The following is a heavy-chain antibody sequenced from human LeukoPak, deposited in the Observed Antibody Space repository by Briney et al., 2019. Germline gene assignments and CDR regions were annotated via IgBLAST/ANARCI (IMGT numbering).Heavy chain of an antibody. D-gene: IGHD3-3*01. V-gene: IGHV3-21*01. J-gene: IGHJ4*02. Sequence: GGSQRLSCAASGFTFSSYSMNWVRQAPGKGLEWVSSISSSSSYIYYADSVKGRFTISRDNAKNSLYLQMNSLRAEDTAVYYCARALTYYDFWSGYWYWGQGTLVTVSS. CDR2: ISSSSSYI. CDR1: GFTFSSYS. CDR3: ARALTYYDFWSGYWY.